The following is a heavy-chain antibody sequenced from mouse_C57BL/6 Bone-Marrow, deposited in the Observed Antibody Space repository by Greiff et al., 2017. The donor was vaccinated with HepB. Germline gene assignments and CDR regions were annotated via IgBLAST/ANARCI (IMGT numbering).Heavy chain of an antibody. CDR1: GYTFTSYG. J-gene: IGHJ2*01. Sequence: QVQLKESGAELARPGVSVKLSCKASGYTFTSYGISWVKQRTGQGLEWIGEIYPRSGNTYYNEKFKGKATLTADKSSSTAYMELRSLTSEDSAVYFCARRWGYWDYGRDYWGQGTTLTVSS. CDR2: IYPRSGNT. V-gene: IGHV1-81*01. CDR3: ARRWGYWDYGRDY. D-gene: IGHD2-4*01.